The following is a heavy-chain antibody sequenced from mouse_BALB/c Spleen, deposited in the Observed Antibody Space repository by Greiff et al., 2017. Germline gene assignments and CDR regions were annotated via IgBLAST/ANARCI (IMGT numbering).Heavy chain of an antibody. CDR1: GFAFSSYD. J-gene: IGHJ4*01. V-gene: IGHV5-12-1*01. CDR2: ISSGGGST. D-gene: IGHD1-1*01. Sequence: DVHLVESGGGLVKPGGSLKLSCAASGFAFSSYDMSWVRQTPEKRLEWVAYISSGGGSTYYPDTVKGRFTISRDNAKNTLYLQMSSLKSEDTAMYYCARHVDYNGGYAMDYWGQGTSVTVSS. CDR3: ARHVDYNGGYAMDY.